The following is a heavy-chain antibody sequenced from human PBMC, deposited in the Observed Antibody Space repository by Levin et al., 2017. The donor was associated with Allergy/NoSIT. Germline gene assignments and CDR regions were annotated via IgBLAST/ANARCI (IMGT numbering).Heavy chain of an antibody. CDR1: GFTFRSYS. J-gene: IGHJ4*02. CDR3: SRDLSFGNPQGFDC. V-gene: IGHV3-21*01. D-gene: IGHD1-14*01. Sequence: ASVKVSCAASGFTFRSYSMNWVRQAPGKGLEWVSTISSTSTYIYYAESMKGRFTISRDNAKNLVYLQMSSLRAEDTAVYYCSRDLSFGNPQGFDCWGQGTLVTVSS. CDR2: ISSTSTYI.